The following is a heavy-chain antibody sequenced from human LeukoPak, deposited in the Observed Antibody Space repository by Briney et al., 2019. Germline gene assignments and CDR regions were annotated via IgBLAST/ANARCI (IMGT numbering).Heavy chain of an antibody. CDR1: GYSFTNYW. V-gene: IGHV5-10-1*01. J-gene: IGHJ4*02. CDR2: IDPSDSYT. CDR3: AIGNSGYDPNFDF. Sequence: GESLKISCKGSGYSFTNYWITWVRQMPGKGLEWMGRIDPSDSYTNYSPSFQGHVTISSDRSISTAYLQWSSLKASDTAMYYCAIGNSGYDPNFDFWGPGTLVTVSS. D-gene: IGHD5-12*01.